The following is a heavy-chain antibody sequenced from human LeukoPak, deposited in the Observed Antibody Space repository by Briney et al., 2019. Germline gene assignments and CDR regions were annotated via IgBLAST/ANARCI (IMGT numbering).Heavy chain of an antibody. CDR3: ARAAYGDYAFDY. CDR1: GYTFTSYD. V-gene: IGHV1-8*03. D-gene: IGHD4-17*01. Sequence: ASVKVSCKASGYTFTSYDINWVRQATGQGLEWMGWMNPNSGNTGYARKFQGRVTITRNTSISTAYMELSSLRSEDTAVYYCARAAYGDYAFDYWGQGTLVTVSS. J-gene: IGHJ4*02. CDR2: MNPNSGNT.